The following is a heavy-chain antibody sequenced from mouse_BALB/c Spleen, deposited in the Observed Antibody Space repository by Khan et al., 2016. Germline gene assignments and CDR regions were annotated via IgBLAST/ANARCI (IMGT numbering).Heavy chain of an antibody. CDR1: GFNIKDTY. J-gene: IGHJ3*01. V-gene: IGHV14-3*02. Sequence: VQLQQPGAELVKPGASVKLSCTASGFNIKDTYINWVKQRPEEGLEWIGRIDPANGNTKYDPKFQGKATITADTSSNTAYLQLSSLTYEYTAVYYCSISPYGYWFAYWGQGTLVTVSA. CDR3: SISPYGYWFAY. CDR2: IDPANGNT. D-gene: IGHD2-2*01.